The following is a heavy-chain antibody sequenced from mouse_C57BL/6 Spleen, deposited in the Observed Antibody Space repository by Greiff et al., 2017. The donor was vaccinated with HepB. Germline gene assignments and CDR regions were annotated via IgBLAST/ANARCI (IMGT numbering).Heavy chain of an antibody. V-gene: IGHV1-59*01. D-gene: IGHD2-14*01. CDR3: AREGGTLDY. Sequence: QVQLQQPGAELVRPGTSVKLSCKASGYTFTSYWMHWVKQRPGQGLEWIGVIDPSDSYTNYNQKFKGKATLTVDTSSSTAYMQLSSLTSEDSAVYYCAREGGTLDYWGQGTTLTVSS. CDR1: GYTFTSYW. J-gene: IGHJ2*01. CDR2: IDPSDSYT.